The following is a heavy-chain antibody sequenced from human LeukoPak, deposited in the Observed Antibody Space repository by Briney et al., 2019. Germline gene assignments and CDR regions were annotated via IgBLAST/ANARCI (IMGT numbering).Heavy chain of an antibody. CDR1: GDSVSSNSAA. CDR2: TYYRSKWYN. V-gene: IGHV6-1*01. D-gene: IGHD6-6*01. CDR3: AREGVSIAARLGPPSITLYYYMDV. J-gene: IGHJ6*03. Sequence: SQTLSLTCAISGDSVSSNSAAWNWIRQSPSRGLEWLGRTYYRSKWYNDYAVSVKSRITINPDTSKNQFSLQLNSVTPEDTAVYYCAREGVSIAARLGPPSITLYYYMDVWGKGTTGTVSS.